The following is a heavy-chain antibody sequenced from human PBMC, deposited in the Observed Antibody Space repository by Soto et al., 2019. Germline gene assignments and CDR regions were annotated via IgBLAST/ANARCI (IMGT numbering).Heavy chain of an antibody. V-gene: IGHV1-69*04. CDR2: IIPILGIA. J-gene: IGHJ4*02. CDR3: AREPHPAYYFDY. Sequence: SVKVSCKASGDTFSSYTISWVRQAPGQGLEWMGRIIPILGIANYAQKFQGRVTITADKSTSTAYMELSSLRSEDTAVYYCAREPHPAYYFDYWGQGTLVTVSS. CDR1: GDTFSSYT.